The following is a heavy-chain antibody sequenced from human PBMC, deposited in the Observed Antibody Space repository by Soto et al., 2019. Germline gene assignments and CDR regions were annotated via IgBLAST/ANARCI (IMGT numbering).Heavy chain of an antibody. CDR1: GGSFSGYY. CDR2: INHSGST. CDR3: ARCFRVVPVAIRAYYYYYGLDV. D-gene: IGHD2-2*02. V-gene: IGHV4-34*01. J-gene: IGHJ6*02. Sequence: QVQLQQWGAGLLKPSETLSLTCAVYGGSFSGYYWSWIRQPPGKGLAWIGEINHSGSTNYNPSLKSRVTISVDTSKNQFSLKLTSVTAADTAVYYCARCFRVVPVAIRAYYYYYGLDVWGQGTTVTFSS.